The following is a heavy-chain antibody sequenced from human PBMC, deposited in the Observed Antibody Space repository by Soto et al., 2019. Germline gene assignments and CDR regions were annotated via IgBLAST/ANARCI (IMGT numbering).Heavy chain of an antibody. CDR3: AVTPLRSNWPWIGFDY. V-gene: IGHV3-49*03. D-gene: IGHD1-20*01. Sequence: GGSLRLSCSGSGFTFGDYAVSWLRQAPGKGLEWVGFIRTKTYGGTTEYAASVRGRFTISRDDFKRIAYVQMNSLTTEDTAVYYCAVTPLRSNWPWIGFDYWGQGTLVTVSS. CDR1: GFTFGDYA. J-gene: IGHJ4*02. CDR2: IRTKTYGGTT.